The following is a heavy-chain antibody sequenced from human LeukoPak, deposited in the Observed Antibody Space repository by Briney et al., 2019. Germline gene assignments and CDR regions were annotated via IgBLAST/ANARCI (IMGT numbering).Heavy chain of an antibody. CDR2: INPNSGGT. D-gene: IGHD2-2*03. J-gene: IGHJ6*02. CDR3: AKSGGYCSGTSCPYYYYYGMDV. CDR1: GYTFTGYY. V-gene: IGHV1-2*02. Sequence: ASVKVSCKASGYTFTGYYMHWVRQAPGQGLEWMGWINPNSGGTNYAQKFQGRVTMTRDTSISTAYMELSRLRSDDTAVYYCAKSGGYCSGTSCPYYYYYGMDVWGQGTTVTVSS.